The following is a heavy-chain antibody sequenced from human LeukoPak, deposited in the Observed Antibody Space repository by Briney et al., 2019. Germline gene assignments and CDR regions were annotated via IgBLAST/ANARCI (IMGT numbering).Heavy chain of an antibody. D-gene: IGHD3-3*01. CDR2: INPSGGST. J-gene: IGHJ5*02. CDR3: ARQLRLLRFLEWAPNWFDP. V-gene: IGHV1-46*01. Sequence: ASVKVSCKASGYTFTSYYMHWVRQAPGQGLEWMGIINPSGGSTSYAQKFQGRVTMTRDMSTSTVYMELSRLRSEDTAVYYCARQLRLLRFLEWAPNWFDPWGQGTLVTVSS. CDR1: GYTFTSYY.